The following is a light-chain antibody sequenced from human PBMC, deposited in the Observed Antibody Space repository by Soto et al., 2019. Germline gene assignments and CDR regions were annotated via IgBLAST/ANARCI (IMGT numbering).Light chain of an antibody. CDR3: QQRNNSIT. CDR1: QSVNTY. CDR2: DAS. J-gene: IGKJ5*01. Sequence: EIVLTQSPATLSLSPGERATLSCRASQSVNTYLAWYQQKPGQPPRLLIYDASTRATGIPARFSGSGSGTDFTLTISGLEPEDFVVYYCQQRNNSITFGQGTRLDIK. V-gene: IGKV3-11*01.